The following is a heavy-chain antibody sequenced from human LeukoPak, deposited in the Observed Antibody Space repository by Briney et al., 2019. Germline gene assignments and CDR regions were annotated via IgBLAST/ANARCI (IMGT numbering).Heavy chain of an antibody. V-gene: IGHV4-34*01. CDR2: INHFGST. Sequence: PSETLSLTCAVYGGLFSGYYWTWIRQPPGKGLEWIGEINHFGSTNYNPSLKSRVTISVDTSKSQFSLNLTSVTAADTAVYYCARASYYYDGLDYWGQGALVTVSP. CDR3: ARASYYYDGLDY. D-gene: IGHD3-22*01. CDR1: GGLFSGYY. J-gene: IGHJ4*02.